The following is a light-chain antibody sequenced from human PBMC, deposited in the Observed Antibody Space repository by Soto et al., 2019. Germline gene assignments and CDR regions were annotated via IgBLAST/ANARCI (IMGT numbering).Light chain of an antibody. CDR2: EVS. J-gene: IGKJ4*01. CDR1: QGLLDSDGRTH. V-gene: IGKV2D-29*01. Sequence: DIVLTQTPLSLSVTPGQPASISCNSSQGLLDSDGRTHLYWYVQKTGQPPQALIYEVSKRSSGVPDRFSGSGSGTHFTLTMSRVQAEDAGIYYCMQSLQLNTSGGGTKVEIK. CDR3: MQSLQLNT.